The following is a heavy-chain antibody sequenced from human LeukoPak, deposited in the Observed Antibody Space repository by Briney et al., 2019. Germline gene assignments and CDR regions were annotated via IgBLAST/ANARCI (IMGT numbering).Heavy chain of an antibody. CDR1: GFAFSSYG. CDR2: ISYDGSNK. V-gene: IGHV3-30*03. CDR3: AREPWEYSSNWYSYFDS. J-gene: IGHJ4*02. D-gene: IGHD6-13*01. Sequence: GGSLRLSCAASGFAFSSYGMHWVRQAPGKGLEWVAIISYDGSNKYYADSVKGRFTISRDNSKNTLYLQMNSLRAEDTAVYYCAREPWEYSSNWYSYFDSWGQGTLVTVSS.